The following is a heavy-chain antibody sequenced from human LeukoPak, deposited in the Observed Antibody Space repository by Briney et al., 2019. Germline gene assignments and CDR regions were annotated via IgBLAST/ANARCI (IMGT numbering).Heavy chain of an antibody. J-gene: IGHJ4*02. CDR1: GYSFTDYY. V-gene: IGHV1-2*02. CDR2: INPYSGDI. CDR3: ARGGGTIFGVIND. D-gene: IGHD3-3*01. Sequence: GASVKVSCKTSGYSFTDYYIHWVRQAPGQGLEWMGWINPYSGDINYVQKFQGRVTMTRDTSISTAYMELSRLRSDDTAVYYCARGGGTIFGVINDWGQGTLVPVSS.